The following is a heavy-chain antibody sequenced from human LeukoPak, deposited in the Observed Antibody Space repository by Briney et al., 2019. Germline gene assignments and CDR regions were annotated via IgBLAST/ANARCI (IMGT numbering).Heavy chain of an antibody. D-gene: IGHD3-22*01. CDR1: AGSISSNY. V-gene: IGHV4-59*01. CDR3: ARTFDTSGYFYYYDN. J-gene: IGHJ4*02. CDR2: IHKDVGT. Sequence: TSETLSLTCTVSAGSISSNYWSWIRQPPGEGLEWIGYIHKDVGTNYHPSLKSRVTISLDTSKNQCSLKLSSVTAADTAVYYCARTFDTSGYFYYYDNWGQGTLVTVSS.